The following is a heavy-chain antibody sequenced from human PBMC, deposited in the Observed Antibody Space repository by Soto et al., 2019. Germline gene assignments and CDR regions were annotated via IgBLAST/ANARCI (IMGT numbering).Heavy chain of an antibody. D-gene: IGHD2-15*01. CDR1: GFTFSSYW. Sequence: EVQLVESGGGLVQPGGSLRLSCAASGFTFSSYWMSWVRQAPGKGLEWVANLKQDGSEKYYVDSVKGRFTISRDNAKNSLYLQMNSLRAEDTAVYYCARVQVVAAIDAFDIWGQGTMVTVSS. CDR2: LKQDGSEK. CDR3: ARVQVVAAIDAFDI. J-gene: IGHJ3*02. V-gene: IGHV3-7*05.